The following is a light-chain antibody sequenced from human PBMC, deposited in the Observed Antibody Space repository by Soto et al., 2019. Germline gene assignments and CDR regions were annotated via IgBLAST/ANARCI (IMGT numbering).Light chain of an antibody. V-gene: IGKV3-20*01. CDR1: EPIRNTL. CDR2: GAS. CDR3: HQYGASPLT. Sequence: EIVLTQSPDTLPLSPGERATLSCRASEPIRNTLLAWYRQKPGQAPRLLIYGASSSAIGIPDRFSGSGSGTEYTLTITRLEPADFALYYCHQYGASPLTFGGGTRVDI. J-gene: IGKJ4*01.